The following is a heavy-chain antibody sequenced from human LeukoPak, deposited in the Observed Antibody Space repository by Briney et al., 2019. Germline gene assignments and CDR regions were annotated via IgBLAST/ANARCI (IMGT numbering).Heavy chain of an antibody. V-gene: IGHV3-53*01. CDR1: GFSVSGTH. CDR3: AKDEVTSGGGLAS. Sequence: GGSLRLSCAASGFSVSGTHMSWVRQAPGKGLEWVSAMYTGVTTYYADSVTGRFTVSRDISRNTLFLHMDSLRAEDTAVYYCAKDEVTSGGGLASWGQGTLGTVSS. CDR2: MYTGVTT. J-gene: IGHJ5*01. D-gene: IGHD2-21*02.